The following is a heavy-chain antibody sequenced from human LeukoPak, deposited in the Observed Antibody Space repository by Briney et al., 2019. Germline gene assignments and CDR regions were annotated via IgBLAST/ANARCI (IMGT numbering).Heavy chain of an antibody. J-gene: IGHJ4*02. CDR3: ARDGASGYYYY. V-gene: IGHV4-59*01. D-gene: IGHD3-22*01. CDR1: GGSISSYY. Sequence: SETLSLTCTVSGGSISSYYWSWIRQPPGKGLEWIGYIYYSGSTNYNPSLKSRVTMSVDTSKNQFSLKLSSVTAADTAVYYCARDGASGYYYYWGQGTLVTVSS. CDR2: IYYSGST.